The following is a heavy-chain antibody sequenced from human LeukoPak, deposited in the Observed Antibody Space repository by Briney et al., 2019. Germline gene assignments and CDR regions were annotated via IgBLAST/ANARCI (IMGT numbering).Heavy chain of an antibody. CDR1: GYTFTSYG. V-gene: IGHV1-18*04. J-gene: IGHJ5*02. D-gene: IGHD2-2*01. Sequence: ASVKVSCKASGYTFTSYGISWVRQAPGQGLEWMGWISAYNGNTNYAQKLQGRVTMTTDTSTSTAYMELRSLRSDDTAVYHCARDLVVPAAIEGTPNWFDPWGQGTLVTVSS. CDR3: ARDLVVPAAIEGTPNWFDP. CDR2: ISAYNGNT.